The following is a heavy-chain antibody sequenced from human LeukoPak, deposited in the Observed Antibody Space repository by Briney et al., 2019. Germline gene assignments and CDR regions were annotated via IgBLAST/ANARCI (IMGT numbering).Heavy chain of an antibody. CDR2: IYYSGST. D-gene: IGHD3-10*01. V-gene: IGHV4-59*01. CDR1: GGSISSYY. CDR3: ARGQSYGSGTYYINWFDP. J-gene: IGHJ5*02. Sequence: SETLSLTCTVSGGSISSYYWSWIRQPPGKGLEWIGYIYYSGSTNYNPSLKSRVTISVDTSKNQFSPKLSSVTAADTAVYYCARGQSYGSGTYYINWFDPWGQGTLVTVSS.